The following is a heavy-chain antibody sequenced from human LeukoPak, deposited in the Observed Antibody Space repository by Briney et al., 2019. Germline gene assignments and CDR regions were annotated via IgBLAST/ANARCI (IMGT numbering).Heavy chain of an antibody. CDR3: ASWSRGGYDSVLDY. V-gene: IGHV7-4-1*02. Sequence: ASVKVSCKASGYSFINYGINWVRQAPGQGLEWMGWINTNTGNPTYAQGFTGRFVFSLDTSVSTAYLQISSLKAEDTAVYYCASWSRGGYDSVLDYWGQGTLVTVSS. CDR2: INTNTGNP. D-gene: IGHD5-12*01. CDR1: GYSFINYG. J-gene: IGHJ4*02.